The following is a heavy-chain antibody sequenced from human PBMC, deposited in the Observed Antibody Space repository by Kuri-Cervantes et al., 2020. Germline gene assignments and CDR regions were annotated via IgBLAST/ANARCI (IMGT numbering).Heavy chain of an antibody. D-gene: IGHD1-1*01. CDR1: GFTFRSNG. Sequence: GESLKISCAASGFTFRSNGMHWVRQAPGKGLEWVAVIWYDGSNKYYADSVKGRFTISRDNSKNSLYLQMNSLRAEDTAVYYCARDVSGWNGQGYWGQGTLVTVSS. CDR2: IWYDGSNK. CDR3: ARDVSGWNGQGY. V-gene: IGHV3-33*01. J-gene: IGHJ4*02.